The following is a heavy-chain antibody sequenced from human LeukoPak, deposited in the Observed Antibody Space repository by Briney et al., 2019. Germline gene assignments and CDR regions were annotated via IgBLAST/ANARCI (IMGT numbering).Heavy chain of an antibody. Sequence: ASVKVSCKASGYTFTGYYMHWVRQAPGQGLGWMGWINPNSGGTNYAQKFQGRVTMTRDTSISTAYMELSRLRSDDTAVYYCARVFLPATYYYGSGSYYPDYWGQGTLVTVSS. CDR3: ARVFLPATYYYGSGSYYPDY. V-gene: IGHV1-2*02. J-gene: IGHJ4*02. CDR2: INPNSGGT. D-gene: IGHD3-10*01. CDR1: GYTFTGYY.